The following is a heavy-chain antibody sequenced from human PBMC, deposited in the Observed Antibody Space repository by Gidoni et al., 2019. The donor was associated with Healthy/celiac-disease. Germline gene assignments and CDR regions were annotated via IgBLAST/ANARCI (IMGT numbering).Heavy chain of an antibody. CDR3: TTGPPGFWSGYYSDISYYYYGMDV. D-gene: IGHD3-3*01. J-gene: IGHJ6*02. CDR2: IKSKTDGGKT. Sequence: EVQLVESGGGLVKPGGSLRLSCAASGFTFSNAWMTWVRQAPGKGLEWVGRIKSKTDGGKTDYAAPVKGRFTISRDDSKNTLYLQMNSLKTEDTAVYYCTTGPPGFWSGYYSDISYYYYGMDVWGQGTTVTVSS. CDR1: GFTFSNAW. V-gene: IGHV3-15*07.